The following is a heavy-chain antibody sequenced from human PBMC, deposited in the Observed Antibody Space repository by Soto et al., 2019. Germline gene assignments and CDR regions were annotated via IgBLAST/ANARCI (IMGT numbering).Heavy chain of an antibody. CDR2: MNPNSGNT. V-gene: IGHV1-8*01. J-gene: IGHJ6*03. Sequence: QVQLVQSGAEVKKPGASVKVSCKASGYTFTSYDINWVRQATGQGLEWMGWMNPNSGNTGYAQKFQGRVTMTRNTSISTAYMELSSLRSEDTAVYYCAREPFYYGSGSHIYYYYYMDVWGKGTTVTVSS. CDR1: GYTFTSYD. D-gene: IGHD3-10*01. CDR3: AREPFYYGSGSHIYYYYYMDV.